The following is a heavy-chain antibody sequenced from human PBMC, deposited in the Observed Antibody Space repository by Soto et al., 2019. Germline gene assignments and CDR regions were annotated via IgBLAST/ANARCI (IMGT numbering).Heavy chain of an antibody. Sequence: QITLKESGPTLVKPTQTLTLTCTFSGFSLSTSGVGVGWIRQPPGKALEWLALIYWDDDKRYSPSLKSRLTINKDTSKNQVVLTMTNMDPVDTATYYCAHRRVTMIVVASDAFDIWGQGTMVTVSS. J-gene: IGHJ3*02. V-gene: IGHV2-5*02. CDR1: GFSLSTSGVG. CDR3: AHRRVTMIVVASDAFDI. D-gene: IGHD3-22*01. CDR2: IYWDDDK.